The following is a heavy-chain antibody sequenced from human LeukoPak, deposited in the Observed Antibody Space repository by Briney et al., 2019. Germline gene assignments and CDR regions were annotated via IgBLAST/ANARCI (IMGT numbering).Heavy chain of an antibody. V-gene: IGHV4-38-2*01. CDR1: GYSISSGYY. CDR3: ARSRYYGSGSYFS. J-gene: IGHJ5*02. D-gene: IGHD3-10*01. Sequence: PSETLSLTCAVSGYSISSGYYWGWIRQPPGKGLEWIGSIYHSGSTYYNPSLKSRATISVDTSKNQFSLKLSSVTAADTAVYYCARSRYYGSGSYFSWGQGTLVTVSS. CDR2: IYHSGST.